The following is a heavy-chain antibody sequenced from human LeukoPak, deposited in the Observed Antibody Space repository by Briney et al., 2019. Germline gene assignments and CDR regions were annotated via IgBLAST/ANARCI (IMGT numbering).Heavy chain of an antibody. D-gene: IGHD3-22*01. CDR2: ISSSSSYI. CDR1: GFTFSSYS. Sequence: GGSLRLSCAASGFTFSSYSMNWVRQAPGKGLEWVSSISSSSSYIYYADSVEGRFTISRDNAKNSLYLQMYSLRAEDTAVYYCARGPWDYYDSSGYYTLDYWGQGTLVTVSS. V-gene: IGHV3-21*01. J-gene: IGHJ4*02. CDR3: ARGPWDYYDSSGYYTLDY.